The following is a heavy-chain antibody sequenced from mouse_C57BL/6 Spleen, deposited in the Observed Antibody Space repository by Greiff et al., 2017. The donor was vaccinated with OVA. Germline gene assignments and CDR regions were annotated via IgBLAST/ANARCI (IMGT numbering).Heavy chain of an antibody. CDR3: ARRYGSSPAWFAY. J-gene: IGHJ3*01. Sequence: EVKLMESGGGLVKPGGSLKLSCEASGFTFSDYGMHWVRQAPETGLGWVAYISSGSSTIYYAGTVKGRFTISRDNAKNPLFLQMTSLRSEDTAMYYCARRYGSSPAWFAYWGQGTLVTVSA. CDR1: GFTFSDYG. CDR2: ISSGSSTI. D-gene: IGHD1-1*01. V-gene: IGHV5-17*01.